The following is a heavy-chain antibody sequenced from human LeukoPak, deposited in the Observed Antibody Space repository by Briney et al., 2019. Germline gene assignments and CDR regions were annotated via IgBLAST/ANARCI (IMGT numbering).Heavy chain of an antibody. D-gene: IGHD2-8*01. V-gene: IGHV4-34*01. CDR3: ARGTVLMGYASFDY. J-gene: IGHJ4*02. CDR2: IIHSGST. CDR1: GGSFSGYY. Sequence: PSETLSLTCAVYGGSFSGYYWTWIRQPPGKGLEWIGEIIHSGSTNYNPSLKSRVIVTVDTSKNHFSLKLTSVTAADTAVYYCARGTVLMGYASFDYWGQGTLVTVSS.